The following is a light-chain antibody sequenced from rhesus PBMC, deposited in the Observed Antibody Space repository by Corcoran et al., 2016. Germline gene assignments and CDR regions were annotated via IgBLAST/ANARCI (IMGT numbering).Light chain of an antibody. V-gene: IGKV3-24*03. Sequence: EIVMTQSPATLAFSPGERAILSCRASQSVSSYLTWYQQKPGQPPRLLFYGASTRATGIPARFSGSGSGTEFTLTISGLEVEDVGVYFCLQTSKWPYTFGQGTKVEIK. J-gene: IGKJ2*01. CDR1: QSVSSY. CDR2: GAS. CDR3: LQTSKWPYT.